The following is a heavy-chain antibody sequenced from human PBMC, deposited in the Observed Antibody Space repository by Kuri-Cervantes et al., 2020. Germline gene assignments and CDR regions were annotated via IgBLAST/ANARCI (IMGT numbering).Heavy chain of an antibody. V-gene: IGHV3-23*01. CDR2: ISGSGGST. Sequence: GESLKISCAASGFTFSSYAMSWVRQAPGKGLEWVSAISGSGGSTYYADSVKGRFTISRDNSKNTLYLQMNSLRAEDTAVYYCAKAIAPGYSYGTNWFDPWGQGTLVTVSS. J-gene: IGHJ5*02. D-gene: IGHD5-18*01. CDR3: AKAIAPGYSYGTNWFDP. CDR1: GFTFSSYA.